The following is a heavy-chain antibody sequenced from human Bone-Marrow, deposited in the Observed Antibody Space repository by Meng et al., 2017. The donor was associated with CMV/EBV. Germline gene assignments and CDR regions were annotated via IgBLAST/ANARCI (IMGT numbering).Heavy chain of an antibody. V-gene: IGHV4-39*07. J-gene: IGHJ6*02. D-gene: IGHD2-2*01. CDR3: ARDLYNCSSTSCYRGMDV. CDR2: IYYSGST. CDR1: GGSISSSSYY. Sequence: SETLSLTCTVSGGSISSSSYYWGWIRQPPGKGLEWIGSIYYSGSTYYTPSLKSRVNISVDTSKNQFSLKLSSVPAAHTAVYYCARDLYNCSSTSCYRGMDVWGQGTTVTVSS.